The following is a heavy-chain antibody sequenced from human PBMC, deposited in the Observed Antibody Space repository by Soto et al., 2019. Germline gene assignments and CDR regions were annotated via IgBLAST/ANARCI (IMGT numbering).Heavy chain of an antibody. D-gene: IGHD6-13*01. CDR2: FDPEDGET. J-gene: IGHJ4*02. CDR3: ATDLSKAAGTNFDY. Sequence: GASVNVSCKGSGWTLPELSMHWVRQAPGKGLEWMGGFDPEDGETIYAQKFQGRVTMTEDTSTDTAYMELSSLRSEDTAVYYCATDLSKAAGTNFDYWGQGTLVTVSS. CDR1: GWTLPELS. V-gene: IGHV1-24*01.